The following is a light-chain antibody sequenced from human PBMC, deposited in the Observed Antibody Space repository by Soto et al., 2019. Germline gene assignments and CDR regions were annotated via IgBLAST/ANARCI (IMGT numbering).Light chain of an antibody. CDR3: QQYNDNWT. J-gene: IGKJ1*01. Sequence: DIQMTQSPSTLSASVGDRVSITCRTSQSISSWLAWYQQKRGKAPRLLIYKASNLESGVPSRFSGSGSGTEFTLTISSLQPDDSATYNCQQYNDNWTFGQGTKVEIK. CDR1: QSISSW. CDR2: KAS. V-gene: IGKV1-5*03.